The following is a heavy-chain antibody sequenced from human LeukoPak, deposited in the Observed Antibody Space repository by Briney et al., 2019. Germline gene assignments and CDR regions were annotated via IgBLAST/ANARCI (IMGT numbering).Heavy chain of an antibody. V-gene: IGHV4-59*01. CDR3: ARDRSVSPAAGTDWFDP. CDR1: GGSISSYY. D-gene: IGHD6-13*01. CDR2: IYYSGST. J-gene: IGHJ5*02. Sequence: SETLSLTCTVSGGSISSYYWSWIRQPPGKGLEWIGYIYYSGSTNYNPSLKSRVTISVDTSKNQFSLKLSSVTAADTAVYYCARDRSVSPAAGTDWFDPWGQGTLVTVSS.